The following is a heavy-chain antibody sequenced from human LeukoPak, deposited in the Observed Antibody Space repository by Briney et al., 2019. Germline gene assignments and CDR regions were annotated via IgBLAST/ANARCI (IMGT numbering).Heavy chain of an antibody. CDR3: AKDLRLDYFDY. D-gene: IGHD4-11*01. Sequence: PGGSLRLSCAVSGFTFSSYAMSWVRQAPGKGLEWVSGISGNGGTTYYADSVKGWFTISRDNSKNTLYLQMNSLRAEDTAVYYCAKDLRLDYFDYWGQGTLVTVSS. V-gene: IGHV3-23*01. CDR2: ISGNGGTT. CDR1: GFTFSSYA. J-gene: IGHJ4*02.